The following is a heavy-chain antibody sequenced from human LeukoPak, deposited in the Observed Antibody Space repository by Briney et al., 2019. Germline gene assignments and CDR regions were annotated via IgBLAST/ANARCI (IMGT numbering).Heavy chain of an antibody. V-gene: IGHV4-4*07. J-gene: IGHJ5*02. CDR1: GGSISSYY. CDR3: ARDTPGSGGSCYLVPWFDP. CDR2: IYTSGST. Sequence: SETLSLTCTVSGGSISSYYWSWIRQPAGKGLEWIGRIYTSGSTNYNPSLKSRVTMSVDTSKNQFSLKLSSVTAADTAVYYRARDTPGSGGSCYLVPWFDPWGQGTLVTVSS. D-gene: IGHD2-15*01.